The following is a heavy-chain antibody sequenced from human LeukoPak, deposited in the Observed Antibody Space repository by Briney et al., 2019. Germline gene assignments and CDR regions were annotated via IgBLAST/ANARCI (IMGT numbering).Heavy chain of an antibody. Sequence: PGGSLRLSCAASGFTFSSYGMHWVRQAPGKGLEWVAFIRYDGSNKYYADSVKGRFTISRDNSKNTLYLQMNSLRAEDTAVYYCAKDQTAYCGGVCYSGFDYWGQGTLVTVSS. CDR1: GFTFSSYG. CDR2: IRYDGSNK. J-gene: IGHJ4*02. V-gene: IGHV3-30*02. CDR3: AKDQTAYCGGVCYSGFDY. D-gene: IGHD2-21*01.